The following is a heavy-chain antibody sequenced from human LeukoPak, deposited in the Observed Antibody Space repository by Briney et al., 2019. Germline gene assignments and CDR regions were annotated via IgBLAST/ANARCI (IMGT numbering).Heavy chain of an antibody. J-gene: IGHJ4*02. CDR2: INPNSGGT. CDR3: ARGLIVVVPTDY. V-gene: IGHV1-2*02. D-gene: IGHD2-2*01. CDR1: GYTFTGYF. Sequence: ASVKVSCKASGYTFTGYFMHWVRQAPGQGLEWMGWINPNSGGTNYAQKFQGRVTMTRDTSISTAYMELSRLRSDDTAVYYCARGLIVVVPTDYWGQGTLVTVSS.